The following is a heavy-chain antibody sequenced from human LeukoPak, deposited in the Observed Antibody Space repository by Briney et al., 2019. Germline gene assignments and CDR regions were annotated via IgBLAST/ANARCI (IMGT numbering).Heavy chain of an antibody. Sequence: ASVKVSCKASGYTFTGSYIHWVRQAPGQGLEWMGWINPNSGGINYAQKFRGRVTMTSDTSISTAYMELSSLTSDDTAVYYCARDFYYASSGWFDPWGQGTLVIVSS. CDR1: GYTFTGSY. CDR2: INPNSGGI. J-gene: IGHJ5*02. CDR3: ARDFYYASSGWFDP. V-gene: IGHV1-2*02. D-gene: IGHD3-22*01.